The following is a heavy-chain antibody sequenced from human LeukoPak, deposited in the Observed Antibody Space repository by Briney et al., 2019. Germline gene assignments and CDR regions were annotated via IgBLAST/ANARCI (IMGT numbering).Heavy chain of an antibody. D-gene: IGHD3-16*01. CDR2: IYPGDSDT. V-gene: IGHV5-51*01. CDR1: GYNFTIYW. CDR3: AIFDFLFGEIDNWFDP. Sequence: GESLKISCKGSGYNFTIYWIGWVRQMPGKGLEWMGIIYPGDSDTRYSPSFQGQVTISADKSISTAYLQWSSLKASDSAMYYCAIFDFLFGEIDNWFDPWGQGTLVTVSS. J-gene: IGHJ5*02.